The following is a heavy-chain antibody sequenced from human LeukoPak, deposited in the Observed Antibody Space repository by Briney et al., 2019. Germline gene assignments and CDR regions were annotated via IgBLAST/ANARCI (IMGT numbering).Heavy chain of an antibody. J-gene: IGHJ6*03. CDR3: ARIISSGWFYYYYYYMDV. Sequence: SETLSLTCTVSGGSISSSSYYWGWIRQPPGKGLEWIGSIYYSGSTYYNPSLKSRVTISVDTSKNQFSLKLSSVTAADTAVYYCARIISSGWFYYYYYYMDVWGKGTTVTVSS. CDR2: IYYSGST. D-gene: IGHD6-19*01. V-gene: IGHV4-39*07. CDR1: GGSISSSSYY.